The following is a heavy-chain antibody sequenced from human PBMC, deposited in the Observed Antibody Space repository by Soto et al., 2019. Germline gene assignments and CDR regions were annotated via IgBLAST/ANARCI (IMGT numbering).Heavy chain of an antibody. D-gene: IGHD3-22*01. J-gene: IGHJ4*02. CDR3: ARVPGGYYDSSGYSGHFDY. V-gene: IGHV4-38-2*01. CDR2: IYHSGST. Sequence: SETLSLTCAVSGYSISSGYYWGWIRQPPGKGLEWIGSIYHSGSTYYNPSLKSRVTISVDTSKNQFSLKLSSVTAADTAVYYCARVPGGYYDSSGYSGHFDYWGQGTLVTVSS. CDR1: GYSISSGYY.